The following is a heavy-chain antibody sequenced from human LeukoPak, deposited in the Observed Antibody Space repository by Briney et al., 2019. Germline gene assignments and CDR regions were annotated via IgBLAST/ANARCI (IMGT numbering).Heavy chain of an antibody. CDR2: INGNGGST. CDR3: ARPYYYSSGSLPY. D-gene: IGHD3-10*01. J-gene: IGHJ4*02. CDR1: VFTFSNYA. Sequence: PGGSLRLSCAASVFTFSNYAMSWVRQAPGKGLEWVSSINGNGGSTYYADSVKGRFTISRDNAKNSLSLQMNSLRAEDTAVYYCARPYYYSSGSLPYWGQGTLVTVSS. V-gene: IGHV3-23*01.